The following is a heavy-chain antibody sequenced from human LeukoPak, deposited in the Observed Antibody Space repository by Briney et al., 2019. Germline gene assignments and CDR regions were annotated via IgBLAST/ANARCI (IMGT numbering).Heavy chain of an antibody. J-gene: IGHJ4*02. D-gene: IGHD5-24*01. Sequence: GRSLRLSCAASGFTFSSYGMHWVRQAPGKGLEWVAVIWYDGSNKYYADSVKGRYTISRDNSKNTLYLQMNSLRAEDTAVYYCAKSRRDGYNYFDYWGQGTLVTVSS. CDR3: AKSRRDGYNYFDY. V-gene: IGHV3-33*06. CDR2: IWYDGSNK. CDR1: GFTFSSYG.